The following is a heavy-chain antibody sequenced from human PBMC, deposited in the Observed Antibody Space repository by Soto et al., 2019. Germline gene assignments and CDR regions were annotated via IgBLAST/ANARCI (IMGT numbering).Heavy chain of an antibody. CDR3: ARSGRPGYYYYIMDV. Sequence: XSVKISCKASGYTFTSYGISWVRQAPGQGLEWMGWISVYNGNTKYAQKLQGRVSMTTDTSTSAAYMELRSLRSDDSAVYYCARSGRPGYYYYIMDVWGQGHTVTVSS. D-gene: IGHD3-10*01. V-gene: IGHV1-18*01. CDR2: ISVYNGNT. CDR1: GYTFTSYG. J-gene: IGHJ6*02.